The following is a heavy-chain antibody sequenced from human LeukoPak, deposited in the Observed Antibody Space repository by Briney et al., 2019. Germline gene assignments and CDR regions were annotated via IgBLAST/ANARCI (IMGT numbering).Heavy chain of an antibody. CDR2: INPNSGGT. Sequence: ASVKVSCKASGYTFTGYYMHWVRQAPGQGLEWMGWINPNSGGTGYAQKFQGRVTMTRNTSISTAYMELSSLRSEDTAVYYCARGPIRRLGELSSKPNWFDPWGQGTLVTVSS. J-gene: IGHJ5*02. CDR3: ARGPIRRLGELSSKPNWFDP. D-gene: IGHD3-16*02. V-gene: IGHV1-8*02. CDR1: GYTFTGYY.